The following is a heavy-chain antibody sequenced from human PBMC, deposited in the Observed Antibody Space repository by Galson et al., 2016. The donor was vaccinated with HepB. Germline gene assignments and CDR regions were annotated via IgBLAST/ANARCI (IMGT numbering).Heavy chain of an antibody. Sequence: SLRLSCAASGLTFRRYWMHWVRQAPGKGLVWVSRINADGGSTAYADSVKGRLTISRDNARNTLFLHMDSLRAEDTAVYYCASSSLGSTGTGLYNWGQGTLVTVSS. CDR1: GLTFRRYW. CDR3: ASSSLGSTGTGLYN. CDR2: INADGGST. V-gene: IGHV3-74*01. D-gene: IGHD1-1*01. J-gene: IGHJ4*02.